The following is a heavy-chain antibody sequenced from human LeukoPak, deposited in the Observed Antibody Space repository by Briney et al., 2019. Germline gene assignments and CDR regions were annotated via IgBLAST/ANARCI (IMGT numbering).Heavy chain of an antibody. J-gene: IGHJ4*02. D-gene: IGHD6-19*01. Sequence: GGSLRLSCAVSGFSVSSFGMSWVRQAPGKGLEWISAISVNGETTWYADSVRGRFIISRDNSKNTLYLQLSSLRAEDTAVYYCAQGFSSGWYPYWGQGSWSPSPQ. CDR2: ISVNGETT. CDR3: AQGFSSGWYPY. V-gene: IGHV3-23*01. CDR1: GFSVSSFG.